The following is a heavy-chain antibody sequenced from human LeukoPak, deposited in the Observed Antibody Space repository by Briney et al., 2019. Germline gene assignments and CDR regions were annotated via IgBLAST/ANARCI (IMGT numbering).Heavy chain of an antibody. CDR2: INSDGSST. CDR1: GFTFSSYW. D-gene: IGHD3-22*01. CDR3: ARDHDSSGYDEMAY. V-gene: IGHV3-74*01. J-gene: IGHJ4*02. Sequence: GGSLGLSCAASGFTFSSYWMHWVRQAPVKGLVWVSRINSDGSSTSYADSVRGRFTISRDNAKNTLYLQMNSLRAEDTAVYYCARDHDSSGYDEMAYWGQGTLVTVSS.